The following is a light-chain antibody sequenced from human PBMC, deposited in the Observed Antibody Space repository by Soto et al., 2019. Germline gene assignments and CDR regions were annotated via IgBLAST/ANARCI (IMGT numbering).Light chain of an antibody. J-gene: IGKJ2*01. CDR2: GAS. V-gene: IGKV3-20*01. Sequence: EIVLTQSPGTLSLSPGERATLSCRASQTFSSNYLAWYQQKPGQAPRLLIYGASSRATDIPDRFSGSGSGTEFTLTISRLEPVDFAVYYCQQYGSSPPYTFGQGTKLEIK. CDR1: QTFSSNY. CDR3: QQYGSSPPYT.